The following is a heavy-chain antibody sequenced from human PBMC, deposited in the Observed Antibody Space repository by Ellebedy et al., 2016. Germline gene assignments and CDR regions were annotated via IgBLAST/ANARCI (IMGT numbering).Heavy chain of an antibody. V-gene: IGHV3-11*06. J-gene: IGHJ6*02. Sequence: GESLKISXAASGFTFRDYDMSWIRQAPGKGLEWVSDMSSRGTYANYADSLKGRFTISRDNAKNTLYLQLNSLRAEDTAVYHCARGQDYGMNVWGQGTTVTVSS. CDR3: ARGQDYGMNV. CDR2: MSSRGTYA. CDR1: GFTFRDYD.